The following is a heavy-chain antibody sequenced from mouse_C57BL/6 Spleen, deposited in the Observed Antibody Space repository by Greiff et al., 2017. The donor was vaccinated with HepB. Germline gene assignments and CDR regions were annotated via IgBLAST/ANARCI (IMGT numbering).Heavy chain of an antibody. J-gene: IGHJ2*01. D-gene: IGHD2-4*01. Sequence: QVQLKQSGAELVRPGASVTLSCKASGYTFTDYEMHWVKQTPVHGLEWIGAIDPETGGTAYNQKFKGKAILTADKSSSTAYMELRSLTSEDSAVYYCTRKGEAYDYDEVPYFDYWGQGTTLTVSS. CDR3: TRKGEAYDYDEVPYFDY. V-gene: IGHV1-15*01. CDR2: IDPETGGT. CDR1: GYTFTDYE.